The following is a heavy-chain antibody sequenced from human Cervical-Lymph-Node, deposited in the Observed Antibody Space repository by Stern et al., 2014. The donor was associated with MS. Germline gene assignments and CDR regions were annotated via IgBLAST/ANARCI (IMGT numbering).Heavy chain of an antibody. CDR3: AREFSYDSSGYYFYY. Sequence: VQLVESGAEVKKPGSSVKVSCKASGGTFSSYAISWVRQAPGPGLEWMGGIVPIFGTANYAHKFQGRVTITADESTSTAYMELSSLRSEDTAVYYCAREFSYDSSGYYFYYWGQGTLVTVSS. J-gene: IGHJ4*02. D-gene: IGHD3-22*01. CDR2: IVPIFGTA. CDR1: GGTFSSYA. V-gene: IGHV1-69*01.